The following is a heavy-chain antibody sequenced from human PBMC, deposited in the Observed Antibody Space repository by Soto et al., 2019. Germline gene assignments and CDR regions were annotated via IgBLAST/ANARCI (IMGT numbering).Heavy chain of an antibody. J-gene: IGHJ6*02. D-gene: IGHD6-13*01. CDR3: ARVAIAAAENNYYYYGMDV. Sequence: QVQLVQSGAEVKKPGASVKVSCKASGYTFTSYGISWVRQAPGQGLEWMGWISAYNGNTNYAQKLQGRVTMTTDTTTSTAYMELRSLRSDDTAVYYCARVAIAAAENNYYYYGMDVWGQGTTVTVSS. CDR2: ISAYNGNT. V-gene: IGHV1-18*01. CDR1: GYTFTSYG.